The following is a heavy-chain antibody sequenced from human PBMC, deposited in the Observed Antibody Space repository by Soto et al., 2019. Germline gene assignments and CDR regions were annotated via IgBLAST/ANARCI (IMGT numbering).Heavy chain of an antibody. CDR1: CGSISSYY. J-gene: IGHJ6*02. Sequence: PSETLSLTCTVSCGSISSYYWSWIRQPPGKGLEWIGYIYYSGSTNYNPSLKSRVTISVDTSKNQFSLKLSSVTAADTAVYYCASPVWFGGEPGYFGMVVGGQGTPVPVPS. V-gene: IGHV4-59*08. CDR2: IYYSGST. CDR3: ASPVWFGGEPGYFGMVV. D-gene: IGHD3-10*01.